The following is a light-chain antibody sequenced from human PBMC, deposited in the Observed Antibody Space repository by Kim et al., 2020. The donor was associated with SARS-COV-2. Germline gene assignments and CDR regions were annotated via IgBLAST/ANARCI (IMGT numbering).Light chain of an antibody. Sequence: SPGERATLSCRASQSVSSSYLAWYQQKPAQAPRLLIYGASSRATGIPDRFSGSGSGTDFTLTISRLEPEDFAVYYCQQYGSSPLTFGGGTKVDIK. CDR3: QQYGSSPLT. CDR2: GAS. V-gene: IGKV3-20*01. CDR1: QSVSSSY. J-gene: IGKJ4*01.